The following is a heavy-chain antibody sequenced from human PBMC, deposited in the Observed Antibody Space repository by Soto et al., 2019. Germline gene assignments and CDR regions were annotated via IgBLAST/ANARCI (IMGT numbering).Heavy chain of an antibody. Sequence: GGSLRLSCAASGFTFSSYGMHWVRQAPGKGLDWVAVIWYDGSNKYYADSVKGRFTISRDNSKNTLYLQMNSLRAEDTAVYYCARDTVYYDSSGYLDYWGQGTLVTVSS. CDR2: IWYDGSNK. CDR1: GFTFSSYG. V-gene: IGHV3-33*01. CDR3: ARDTVYYDSSGYLDY. J-gene: IGHJ4*02. D-gene: IGHD3-22*01.